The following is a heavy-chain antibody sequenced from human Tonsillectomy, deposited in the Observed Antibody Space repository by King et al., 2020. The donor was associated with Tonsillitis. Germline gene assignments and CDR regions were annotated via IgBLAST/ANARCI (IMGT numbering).Heavy chain of an antibody. J-gene: IGHJ5*02. Sequence: VQLQESGPGLVKPSETLSLTCTVSGGSISSYYWSWIRQPAGKGLEWIGRIYTSGSTNYNPSLKSRVTMSVDTSKNQFSLKLTSVTAADTAVYYCARWSQLLGDEDWFDPWGQGPLVTVSS. D-gene: IGHD6-19*01. CDR2: IYTSGST. V-gene: IGHV4-4*07. CDR3: ARWSQLLGDEDWFDP. CDR1: GGSISSYY.